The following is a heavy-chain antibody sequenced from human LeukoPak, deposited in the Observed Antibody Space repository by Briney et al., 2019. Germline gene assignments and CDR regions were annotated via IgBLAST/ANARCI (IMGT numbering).Heavy chain of an antibody. CDR1: GFTFSSYG. D-gene: IGHD1-14*01. J-gene: IGHJ3*02. CDR3: AGPYNTMGAFDI. V-gene: IGHV3-30*02. CDR2: IRYDGSNK. Sequence: PGGSLRLSCAASGFTFSSYGIHWVRQAPGKGLEWVAFIRYDGSNKYYADSVKGRFTISRDNSKNTLYLQMNSLRAEDTAVYYCAGPYNTMGAFDIWGQGTMVTVSS.